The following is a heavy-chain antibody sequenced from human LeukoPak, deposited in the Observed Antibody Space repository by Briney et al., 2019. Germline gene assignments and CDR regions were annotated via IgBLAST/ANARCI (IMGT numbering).Heavy chain of an antibody. V-gene: IGHV3-48*04. D-gene: IGHD3-10*01. CDR1: GFTFSSYS. J-gene: IGHJ5*02. CDR2: ISSSGSTI. CDR3: ARVGYYGSGRLPSWP. Sequence: PGGSLRLSCAASGFTFSSYSMNWVRQAPGKGLEWVSYISSSGSTIYYADSVKGRFTISRDNAKNSLYLQMNSLRAEDTAVYYCARVGYYGSGRLPSWPWGQGTLVTVSS.